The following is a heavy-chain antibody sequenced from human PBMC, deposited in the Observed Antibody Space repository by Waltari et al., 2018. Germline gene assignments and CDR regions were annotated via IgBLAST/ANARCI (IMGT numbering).Heavy chain of an antibody. Sequence: EVQLVESGGGLVQPGGSLRLSCAASGFTFSNYWIHWVGQVPGKVLVWVSRISGDGRITHYADSVKGRFTISRDNAENTLYLQMNSLTVEDTAVYYCARNYRDYWGQGTLVTVSS. J-gene: IGHJ4*02. CDR3: ARNYRDY. CDR1: GFTFSNYW. V-gene: IGHV3-74*01. CDR2: ISGDGRIT. D-gene: IGHD3-16*02.